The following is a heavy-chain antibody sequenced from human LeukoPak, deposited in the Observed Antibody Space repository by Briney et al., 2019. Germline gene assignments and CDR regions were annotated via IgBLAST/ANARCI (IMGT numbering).Heavy chain of an antibody. V-gene: IGHV1-69*13. CDR3: ARDECSSTSCSIRYYYYMDV. CDR1: GGTFSSYA. Sequence: SVKVSCKASGGTFSSYAISWVRQAPGQGLEWMGGIIPIFGTANYAQKFQGRVTITADESTSTAYMELSSLRSEDTAVYYCARDECSSTSCSIRYYYYMDVWGKGTTDTVSS. CDR2: IIPIFGTA. D-gene: IGHD2-2*01. J-gene: IGHJ6*03.